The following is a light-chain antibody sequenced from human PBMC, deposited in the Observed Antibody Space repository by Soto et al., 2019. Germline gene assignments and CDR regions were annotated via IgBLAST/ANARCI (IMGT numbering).Light chain of an antibody. CDR3: QQRGNWPLT. Sequence: EIVLTQYPATLSLSPGERATLSCRASQSVSSYLAWYQQKPGQAPRLLIYDASNRATGIPARFSGSGSGTDFTLTISSLEPEDFAVYYCQQRGNWPLTVGGGTKVEIK. CDR2: DAS. V-gene: IGKV3-11*01. J-gene: IGKJ4*01. CDR1: QSVSSY.